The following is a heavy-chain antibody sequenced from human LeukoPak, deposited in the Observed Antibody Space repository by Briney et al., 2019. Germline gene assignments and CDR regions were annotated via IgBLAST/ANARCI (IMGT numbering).Heavy chain of an antibody. J-gene: IGHJ5*02. Sequence: SETLSLTCTVSGGSISSGDYYWSWIRQPPGKGLEWIGYIYYSGSTYYNPSLKSRVTISVDTSKNQFSLKLSSVTAADTAVYYCASRSCSSTSCYFGHWFDPWGQGTLVTVSS. D-gene: IGHD2-2*01. CDR1: GGSISSGDYY. CDR3: ASRSCSSTSCYFGHWFDP. CDR2: IYYSGST. V-gene: IGHV4-30-4*01.